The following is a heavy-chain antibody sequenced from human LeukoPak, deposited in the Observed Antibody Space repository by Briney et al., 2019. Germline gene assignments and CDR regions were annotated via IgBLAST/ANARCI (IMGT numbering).Heavy chain of an antibody. J-gene: IGHJ4*02. CDR3: AKDNWNYEVLDY. V-gene: IGHV3-48*01. CDR1: GFTFSSYS. D-gene: IGHD1-7*01. CDR2: IGSGGITI. Sequence: PGGSLRLSCAASGFTFSSYSMNWVRQAPGKGLEWVSYIGSGGITIYYADSVKGRFTISRDNSKNTLYLQMNSLRAEDTAVYYCAKDNWNYEVLDYWGQGTLVTVSS.